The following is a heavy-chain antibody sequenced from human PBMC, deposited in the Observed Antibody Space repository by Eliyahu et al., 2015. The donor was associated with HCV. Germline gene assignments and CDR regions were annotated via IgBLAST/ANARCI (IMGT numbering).Heavy chain of an antibody. CDR1: GFTFSTYS. Sequence: EVQLVXSGGGLVQPGGSLXLXCXAXGFTFSTYSMXWVRQAXGKGLEWVSYISSSSNTIYYADSVKGRFTISRDNAKNSLYLQMNSLRAEDTAVYYCARGDSLSPETPDYWGQGTLVTVSS. CDR3: ARGDSLSPETPDY. J-gene: IGHJ4*02. V-gene: IGHV3-48*01. CDR2: ISSSSNTI. D-gene: IGHD1-14*01.